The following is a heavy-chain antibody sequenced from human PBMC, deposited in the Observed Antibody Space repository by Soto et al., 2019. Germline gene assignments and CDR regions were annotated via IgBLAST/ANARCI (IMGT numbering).Heavy chain of an antibody. CDR2: IIPMFAAT. J-gene: IGHJ4*02. D-gene: IGHD2-15*01. V-gene: IGHV1-69*01. CDR1: GGSFSDFA. CDR3: ARGGIVAVPAALSSYDDYTNYRFDS. Sequence: QVQLAQSGADVRKPGSSVKVSCRASGGSFSDFAFSWVRQAPGQGLEWMGGIIPMFAATKYAQRFQDRVTITAYASTKTVYLALSSLTSNDSAVYYFARGGIVAVPAALSSYDDYTNYRFDSWGQGTLVSVSS.